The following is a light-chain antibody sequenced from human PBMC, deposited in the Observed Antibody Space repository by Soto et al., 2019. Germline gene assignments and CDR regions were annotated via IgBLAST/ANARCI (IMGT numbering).Light chain of an antibody. Sequence: IVLTQSPGTLSLSPGERVTLSCRASQSVRSRYLAWYQQKPGQAPRLLVYGSSSRATGIPDRFSGSGSETDFTLTISRLEPEDFAVYYCQQYGISPWTFGQGTKVDIK. CDR3: QQYGISPWT. CDR1: QSVRSRY. CDR2: GSS. J-gene: IGKJ1*01. V-gene: IGKV3-20*01.